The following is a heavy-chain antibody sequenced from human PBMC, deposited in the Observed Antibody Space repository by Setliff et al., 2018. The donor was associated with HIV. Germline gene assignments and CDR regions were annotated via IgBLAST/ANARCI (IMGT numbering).Heavy chain of an antibody. Sequence: TLSLTCAVSAGSISSDNWWTWVRQSPGKGLEWIGYIYYSGSTYLNPSLKSRVTILVDTSKNQFSLELTSVTAADTAVYYCARYVFGDVNWFDPWGQGTLVTVSS. CDR3: ARYVFGDVNWFDP. J-gene: IGHJ5*02. V-gene: IGHV4-31*11. CDR2: IYYSGST. CDR1: AGSISSDNW. D-gene: IGHD3-3*01.